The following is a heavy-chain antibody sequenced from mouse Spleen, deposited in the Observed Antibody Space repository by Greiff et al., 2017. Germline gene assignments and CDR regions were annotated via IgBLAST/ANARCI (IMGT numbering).Heavy chain of an antibody. CDR1: GYSITSGYY. CDR3: ARNFVYDGGLYAMDY. CDR2: ISYDGSN. Sequence: DVQLQESGPGLVKPSQSLSLTCSVTGYSITSGYYWNWIRQFPGNKLEWMGYISYDGSNNYNPSLKNRISITRDTSKNQFFLKLNSVTTEDTATYYCARNFVYDGGLYAMDYWGQGTSVTVSS. J-gene: IGHJ4*01. V-gene: IGHV3-6*01. D-gene: IGHD2-12*01.